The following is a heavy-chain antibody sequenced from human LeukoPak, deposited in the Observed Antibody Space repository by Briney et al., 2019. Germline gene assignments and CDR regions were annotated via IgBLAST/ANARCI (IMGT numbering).Heavy chain of an antibody. D-gene: IGHD3-16*02. CDR1: GYTFTSYY. CDR2: INPSGGST. Sequence: ASVKVSCKASGYTFTSYYMHWVRQAPGQGLGWMGIINPSGGSTSYAQKFQGRVTMTRDMSTSTVYMELSSLRSEDTAVYYCARALHYYYYMDVWGKGTTVTVSS. CDR3: ARALHYYYYMDV. J-gene: IGHJ6*03. V-gene: IGHV1-46*01.